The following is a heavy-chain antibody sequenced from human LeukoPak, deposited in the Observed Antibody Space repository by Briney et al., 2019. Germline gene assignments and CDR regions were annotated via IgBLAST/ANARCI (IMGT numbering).Heavy chain of an antibody. CDR1: GYTFTGYY. CDR3: ARSPYDFWSGRGDAFDI. V-gene: IGHV1-18*04. CDR2: ISTYNGNT. J-gene: IGHJ3*02. D-gene: IGHD3-3*01. Sequence: GASVKVSCKASGYTFTGYYMHWVRQAPGQGLEWMGWISTYNGNTEYAQKLQDRVTMTTDTSTSTAYMELSSLRSEDTAVYYCARSPYDFWSGRGDAFDIWGQGTMVTVSS.